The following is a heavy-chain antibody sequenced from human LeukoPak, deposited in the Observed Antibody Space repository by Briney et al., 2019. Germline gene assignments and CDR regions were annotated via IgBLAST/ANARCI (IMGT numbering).Heavy chain of an antibody. Sequence: TSDTLSLPCNVPGDSMENHYWSWIPQPPGKGLEWIGYKYWSGTSNYNPSLKSRVTISVDTSNNQVSLKLTSVTAADTAVYYCARGGVQLWTDRELDLWGQGTLVTVSS. CDR3: ARGGVQLWTDRELDL. V-gene: IGHV4-59*11. CDR1: GDSMENHY. D-gene: IGHD1-1*01. J-gene: IGHJ5*02. CDR2: KYWSGTS.